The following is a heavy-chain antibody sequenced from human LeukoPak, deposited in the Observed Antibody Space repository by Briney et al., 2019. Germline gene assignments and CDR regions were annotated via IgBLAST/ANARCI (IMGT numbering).Heavy chain of an antibody. CDR2: NSSNNDKT. CDR3: ARDDKGCWYPHPDF. D-gene: IGHD6-13*01. V-gene: IGHV1-18*04. Sequence: APLKLSRKTSGYTFTTPGISTGRQAPGQGLGWRGGNSSNNDKTYYAQKVQDRVTMTTDTTTGTPFMELRRLRSDDTAVYYCARDDKGCWYPHPDFWGRGSLASVSS. CDR1: GYTFTTPG. J-gene: IGHJ4*02.